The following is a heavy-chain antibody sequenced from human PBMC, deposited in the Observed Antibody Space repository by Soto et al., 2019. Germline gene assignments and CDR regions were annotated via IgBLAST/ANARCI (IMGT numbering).Heavy chain of an antibody. Sequence: QVQLQESGPGVVKPSETLSLTCSVSGDSIGNFYWNWIRQPPGKGLEWIGYISYIVNTNYSPSLKSRVTISLDTSKSQFSLNLSSVTAADTAVYYCARARRPYDWFDPWGQGTLVTVSS. J-gene: IGHJ5*02. V-gene: IGHV4-59*01. CDR3: ARARRPYDWFDP. D-gene: IGHD2-2*01. CDR1: GDSIGNFY. CDR2: ISYIVNT.